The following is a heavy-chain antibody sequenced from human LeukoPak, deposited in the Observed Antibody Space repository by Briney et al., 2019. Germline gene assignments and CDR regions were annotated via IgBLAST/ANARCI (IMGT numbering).Heavy chain of an antibody. CDR2: ISGSGGST. Sequence: GGSLRLSCAASGFTFSSYAMSWVRQAPGKGLEWVSAISGSGGSTYYADSVKGRFTISRDNSKNTLYLQMNSLRAEDTAVYYCAKDPVPTLGYSSGWDKYYFDYWGQGTLVTVSS. J-gene: IGHJ4*02. CDR1: GFTFSSYA. CDR3: AKDPVPTLGYSSGWDKYYFDY. D-gene: IGHD6-19*01. V-gene: IGHV3-23*01.